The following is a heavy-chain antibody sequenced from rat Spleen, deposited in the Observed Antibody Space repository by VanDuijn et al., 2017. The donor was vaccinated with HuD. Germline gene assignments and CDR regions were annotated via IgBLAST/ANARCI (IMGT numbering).Heavy chain of an antibody. CDR3: ASGIVAFDY. Sequence: QVQLKESGPGLVQPSQTLSLTCTVSGFSLFSYNIHWVRQPTGKGLEWLGVIWTGGATNYNSALKSRLSISRDTSKSQVFLKMDNLQTEDTAMYFCASGIVAFDYWGQGVLVTVSS. D-gene: IGHD1-8*01. CDR1: GFSLFSYN. J-gene: IGHJ2*01. V-gene: IGHV2-30*01. CDR2: IWTGGAT.